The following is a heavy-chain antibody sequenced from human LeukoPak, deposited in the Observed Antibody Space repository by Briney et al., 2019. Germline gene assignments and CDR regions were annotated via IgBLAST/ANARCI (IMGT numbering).Heavy chain of an antibody. CDR2: IIPILGIA. CDR1: GGTFSSYA. V-gene: IGHV1-69*04. CDR3: AYEILGFHDFWSGYASSGMDV. Sequence: SVKVSCKASGGTFSSYAISWLRQAPGQGLEWMGRIIPILGIANYAQKFQGRVTITADKSTSTAYMELSSLRSEDTAVYYCAYEILGFHDFWSGYASSGMDVWGQGTTVTVSS. J-gene: IGHJ6*02. D-gene: IGHD3-3*01.